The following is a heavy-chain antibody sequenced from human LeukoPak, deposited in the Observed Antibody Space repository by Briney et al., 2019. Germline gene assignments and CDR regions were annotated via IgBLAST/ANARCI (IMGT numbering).Heavy chain of an antibody. CDR2: IYPGDSDT. CDR3: ARSYSSSWYTTFDY. CDR1: GYSFTTYS. Sequence: GAPWNISSKGSGYSFTTYSVAWLGQLHGKGLEWMGIIYPGDSDTRYSPSFQAQLTISADKSISTAYLQWSTLKASDTAMYYCARSYSSSWYTTFDYWGQGTLVTVSS. J-gene: IGHJ4*02. D-gene: IGHD6-13*01. V-gene: IGHV5-51*01.